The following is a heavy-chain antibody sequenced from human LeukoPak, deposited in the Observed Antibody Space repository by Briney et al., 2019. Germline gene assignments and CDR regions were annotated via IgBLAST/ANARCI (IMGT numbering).Heavy chain of an antibody. V-gene: IGHV4-4*07. CDR3: AREPVEMATIDYHYMDV. D-gene: IGHD5-24*01. Sequence: SETLSLTCTVSGGSISSYYWSWIRQPAGKGLEWIGRIYTSGSTNYNPSLKSRVTMSVGTSKNQFSLKLSSVTAADTAVYYCAREPVEMATIDYHYMDVWGKGTTVTVSS. CDR2: IYTSGST. J-gene: IGHJ6*03. CDR1: GGSISSYY.